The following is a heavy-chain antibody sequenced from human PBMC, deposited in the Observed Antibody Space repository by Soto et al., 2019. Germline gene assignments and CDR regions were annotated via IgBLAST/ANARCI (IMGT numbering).Heavy chain of an antibody. V-gene: IGHV1-69*08. D-gene: IGHD4-17*01. CDR2: ITPILGIA. J-gene: IGHJ4*02. Sequence: QVQLVQSGAEVKKPWSSVKVSCKASGGTFSSYSINWVRQAPGQGLEWMGRITPILGIANYAQKFQGRVTITADKSTSTAYMALSSLRSEDTAVYYCAREPYGDYSGYWGQGTLVTVSS. CDR3: AREPYGDYSGY. CDR1: GGTFSSYS.